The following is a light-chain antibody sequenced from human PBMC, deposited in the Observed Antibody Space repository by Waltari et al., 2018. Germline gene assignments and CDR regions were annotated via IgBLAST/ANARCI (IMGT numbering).Light chain of an antibody. CDR1: QTVRTTY. Sequence: IVLTQPPGTMPLSPGERATLPCRASQTVRTTYLAWYQQKPGQAPTLLIYGASSRATGIPDRFSGSGSGTDFSLTISSLEPEDFAVYYCQQYDISPLTFGGGTKVEIK. J-gene: IGKJ4*01. CDR2: GAS. V-gene: IGKV3-20*01. CDR3: QQYDISPLT.